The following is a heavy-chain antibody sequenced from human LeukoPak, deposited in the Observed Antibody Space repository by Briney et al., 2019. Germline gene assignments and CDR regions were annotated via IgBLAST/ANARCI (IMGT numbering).Heavy chain of an antibody. CDR3: TKGDGGWYPIDS. J-gene: IGHJ4*02. D-gene: IGHD6-19*01. Sequence: PGASLRLSCAASGFTFKKYGMSWVRQDPGKGLEWVSTINDNGANTHYADSVKGRFTISRDSSKNTLFLQMNSLRADDTARYYCTKGDGGWYPIDSWGQGTLIIVSS. V-gene: IGHV3-23*01. CDR2: INDNGANT. CDR1: GFTFKKYG.